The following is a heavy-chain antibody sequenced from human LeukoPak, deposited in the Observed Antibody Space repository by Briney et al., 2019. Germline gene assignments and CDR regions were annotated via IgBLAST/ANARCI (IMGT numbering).Heavy chain of an antibody. CDR3: ARGLRFLEWSIGC. Sequence: SETLSLTCTVSGGSISSGGYYWSWIRQHPGKGLEWIGYIYYSGSTYYNPSLKSRVTISVDTSKNQFSLKLSSVTAADTAVYYCARGLRFLEWSIGCWGQGTLVTVSS. D-gene: IGHD3-3*01. CDR2: IYYSGST. CDR1: GGSISSGGYY. V-gene: IGHV4-31*03. J-gene: IGHJ4*02.